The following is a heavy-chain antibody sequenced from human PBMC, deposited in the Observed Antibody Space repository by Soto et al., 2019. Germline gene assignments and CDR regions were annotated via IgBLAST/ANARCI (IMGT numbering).Heavy chain of an antibody. V-gene: IGHV1-18*01. J-gene: IGHJ4*02. CDR1: VYSCTSYG. Sequence: SLKGSTEASVYSCTSYGIRWVRQAPGQGLEWMGWISAYNGNTNYAQKLQGRVTMTTDTSTSTAYMELRSLRSDDTAVYYCARDSSGWSPVDYWAQGNLVTVSS. CDR2: ISAYNGNT. D-gene: IGHD6-19*01. CDR3: ARDSSGWSPVDY.